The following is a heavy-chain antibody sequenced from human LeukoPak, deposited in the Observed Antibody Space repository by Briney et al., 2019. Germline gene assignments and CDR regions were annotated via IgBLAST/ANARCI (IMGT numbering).Heavy chain of an antibody. D-gene: IGHD2-21*01. J-gene: IGHJ4*02. CDR3: TSGGLWLPLDY. V-gene: IGHV3-49*03. Sequence: PGRSLRLSCTASGFTFGDYAMSWFRQAPGKGLEWVGFIRSKAYGGTTEYAASVKGRFTISRDDSKSIAYLQMNSPKTEDTAVYYCTSGGLWLPLDYWGQGTLVTVPS. CDR2: IRSKAYGGTT. CDR1: GFTFGDYA.